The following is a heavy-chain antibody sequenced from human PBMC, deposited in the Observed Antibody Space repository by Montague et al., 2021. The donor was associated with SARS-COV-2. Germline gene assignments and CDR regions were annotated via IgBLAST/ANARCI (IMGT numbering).Heavy chain of an antibody. CDR3: AKETLAFTSSSWHFDY. J-gene: IGHJ4*02. Sequence: SLRLSCAASGFTFSSYAMSWVRQAPGKGLEWVSAISGSGGSTYYADSVEGRFTISRDNSKNTLYLQMNSLRAEDTAVYYCAKETLAFTSSSWHFDYWGQGTLVTVSS. CDR1: GFTFSSYA. V-gene: IGHV3-23*01. CDR2: ISGSGGST. D-gene: IGHD6-13*01.